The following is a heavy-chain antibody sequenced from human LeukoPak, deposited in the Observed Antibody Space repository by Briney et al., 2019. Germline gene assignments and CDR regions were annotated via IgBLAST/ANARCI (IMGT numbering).Heavy chain of an antibody. CDR3: ARDKDYGGLDY. CDR1: GGSISSSNYY. V-gene: IGHV4-39*02. CDR2: IYYSGST. Sequence: PSETLSLTCTVSGGSISSSNYYWGWIRQPPGKGLEWIGSIYYSGSTYYNPSLKSRVTISVDTSKNQFSLKLSSVTAADTAVYYCARDKDYGGLDYWGQGTLVTVSS. D-gene: IGHD4-23*01. J-gene: IGHJ4*02.